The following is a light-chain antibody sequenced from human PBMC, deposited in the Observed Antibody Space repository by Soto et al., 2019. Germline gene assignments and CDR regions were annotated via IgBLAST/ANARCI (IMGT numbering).Light chain of an antibody. J-gene: IGKJ4*01. V-gene: IGKV3-20*01. CDR3: QLLT. CDR2: GAS. CDR1: QSISSGF. Sequence: EVVLTQSPGTLSLSPGERATLSCRASQSISSGFLAWYQQKPGQAPRLLIYGASSRATGIPDRFSGSGSGTDFTLTISGREPEDSAVYYCQLLTFGGGTKVEIK.